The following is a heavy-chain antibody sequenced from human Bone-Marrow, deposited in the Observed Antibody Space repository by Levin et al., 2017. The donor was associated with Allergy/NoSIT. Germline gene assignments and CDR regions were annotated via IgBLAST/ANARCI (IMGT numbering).Heavy chain of an antibody. CDR3: AREKILGRSLQVYSVD. CDR1: GFTFSNYL. D-gene: IGHD5/OR15-5a*01. V-gene: IGHV3-30*09. CDR2: ISYDGSTQ. J-gene: IGHJ4*02. Sequence: QASETLSLTCAASGFTFSNYLMHWVRQAPGEGLEWVAGISYDGSTQYYADSVRGRFAISRNNSKNTLYLQMDSLRPEDTALYYCAREKILGRSLQVYSVDWGQGTRVTVSS.